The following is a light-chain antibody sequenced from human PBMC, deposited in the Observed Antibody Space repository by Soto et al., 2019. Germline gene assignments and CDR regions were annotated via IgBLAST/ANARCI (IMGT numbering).Light chain of an antibody. CDR3: CSYTTSNTRQIV. J-gene: IGLJ1*01. CDR2: DVT. CDR1: SSDVVGYNY. Sequence: QSVLTQPASVSGSPGQSITISCTGTSSDVVGYNYVSWHQQQPGKAPKFMIYDVTNRPSGVSNRFSGSKSGNTASLTISGLQAEDEAVYYCCSYTTSNTRQIVFGTGTKVTVL. V-gene: IGLV2-14*01.